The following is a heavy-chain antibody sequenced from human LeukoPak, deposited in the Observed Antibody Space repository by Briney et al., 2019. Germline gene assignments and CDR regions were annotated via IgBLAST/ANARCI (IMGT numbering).Heavy chain of an antibody. J-gene: IGHJ4*02. CDR1: GGSISGTNW. Sequence: SGTLSLTCGVSGGSISGTNWWSLVRQPPGQGLEWIGEISLAGHTNYTPPLNGRVTMSLDKSSNQLALHLTSVTAADTATYFCSRESGPFCPLGYWGQGTLVIVSS. D-gene: IGHD1-26*01. CDR3: SRESGPFCPLGY. CDR2: ISLAGHT. V-gene: IGHV4-4*02.